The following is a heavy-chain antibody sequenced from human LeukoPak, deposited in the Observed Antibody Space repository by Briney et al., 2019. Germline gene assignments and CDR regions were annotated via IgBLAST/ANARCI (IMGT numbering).Heavy chain of an antibody. CDR2: IYYSGST. Sequence: SQTLSLTCTVSVGSISSGDYYWSWIRQPPGKGLEWIGYIYYSGSTYYNPSLKSRVTISVDTSKNQFSLKLSSVTAADTAVYYYAIDADSHHDAFDIWGQGTMVTVSS. CDR3: AIDADSHHDAFDI. V-gene: IGHV4-30-4*01. J-gene: IGHJ3*02. CDR1: VGSISSGDYY. D-gene: IGHD3-22*01.